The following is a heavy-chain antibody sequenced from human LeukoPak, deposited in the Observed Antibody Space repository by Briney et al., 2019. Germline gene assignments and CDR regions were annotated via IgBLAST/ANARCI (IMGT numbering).Heavy chain of an antibody. CDR3: AREPARGGYCSSTSCYGHWFDP. D-gene: IGHD2-2*01. J-gene: IGHJ5*02. CDR1: GFTFSSNY. CDR2: IYSGGST. V-gene: IGHV3-66*02. Sequence: GGSLRLSCAASGFTFSSNYMSWVRQAPGKGLEWVSVIYSGGSTYYADSVKGRFTISRDNSKNTLYLQMNSLRAEDTAVYYCAREPARGGYCSSTSCYGHWFDPWGQGTLVTVSS.